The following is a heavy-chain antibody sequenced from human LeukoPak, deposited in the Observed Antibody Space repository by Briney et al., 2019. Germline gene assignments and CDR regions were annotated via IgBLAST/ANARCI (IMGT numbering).Heavy chain of an antibody. Sequence: PGGSLRLPCAASGFNFINYWMSWVRQAPGKGLEWVANVKEDGTTKQYVDSVKGRFTISRDNAKNSLYLQMDSLRAEDTAVYYCVSQEVVPHWGQGTLVSVSS. D-gene: IGHD2-15*01. V-gene: IGHV3-7*01. CDR3: VSQEVVPH. J-gene: IGHJ4*02. CDR1: GFNFINYW. CDR2: VKEDGTTK.